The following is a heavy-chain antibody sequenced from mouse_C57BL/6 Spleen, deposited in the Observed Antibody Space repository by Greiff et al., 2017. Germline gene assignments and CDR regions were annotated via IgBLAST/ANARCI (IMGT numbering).Heavy chain of an antibody. CDR1: GYTFTSYW. V-gene: IGHV1-55*01. CDR2: IYPGSGST. CDR3: ARPGTVVANYYAMDY. Sequence: VQLQQPGAELVKPGASVKMSCKASGYTFTSYWITWVKQRPGQGLEWIGDIYPGSGSTNYNEKFKSKATLTVDTSSSTAYMQLSSLTSEDSAVYYCARPGTVVANYYAMDYWGQGTSVTVSS. J-gene: IGHJ4*01. D-gene: IGHD1-1*01.